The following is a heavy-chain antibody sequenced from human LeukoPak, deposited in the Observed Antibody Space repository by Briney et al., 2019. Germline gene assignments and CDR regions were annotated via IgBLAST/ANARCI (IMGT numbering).Heavy chain of an antibody. CDR1: GYSISSGYY. D-gene: IGHD3-10*01. V-gene: IGHV4-38-2*02. J-gene: IGHJ4*02. CDR2: IYHSGST. Sequence: SETLSLTCTVSGYSISSGYYWGWIRQPPGKGLEWIGSIYHSGSTYYNPSLKSRVTISVDTSKNQFSLKLSSVTAADTAVYYCASRHYGSGTSSPLDYWGQGTLVTVSS. CDR3: ASRHYGSGTSSPLDY.